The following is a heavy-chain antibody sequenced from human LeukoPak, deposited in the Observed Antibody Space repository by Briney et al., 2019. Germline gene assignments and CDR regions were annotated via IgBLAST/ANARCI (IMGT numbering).Heavy chain of an antibody. CDR2: IYYSGST. Sequence: TSETLSLTCTVSGGSISSYYWSWLRQPPGKGLEWIGYIYYSGSTNYNPSLKSRVTISVDTSKNQFSLKLSSVTAADTAVYYCARRGGSPLGAFDIWGQGTMVTVSS. D-gene: IGHD1-26*01. V-gene: IGHV4-59*12. J-gene: IGHJ3*02. CDR3: ARRGGSPLGAFDI. CDR1: GGSISSYY.